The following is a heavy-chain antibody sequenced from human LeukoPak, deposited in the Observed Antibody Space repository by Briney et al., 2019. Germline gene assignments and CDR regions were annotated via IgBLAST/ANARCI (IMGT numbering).Heavy chain of an antibody. D-gene: IGHD3-10*01. Sequence: SETLSLTCAVYGGSFSGYYWSWIRQPPGKGLEWIGEINHSGSTNYNPSLKSRVSISVDTSKNQFSLKLSSVTAADTAVYYCARHPNYYGSGSYYNWSDPWGQGTLVTVSS. J-gene: IGHJ5*02. V-gene: IGHV4-34*01. CDR2: INHSGST. CDR1: GGSFSGYY. CDR3: ARHPNYYGSGSYYNWSDP.